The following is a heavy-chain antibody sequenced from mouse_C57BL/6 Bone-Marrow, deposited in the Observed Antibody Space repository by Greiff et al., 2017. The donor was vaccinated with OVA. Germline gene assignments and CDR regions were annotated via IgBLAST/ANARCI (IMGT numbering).Heavy chain of an antibody. CDR3: ARGDGSSHYYYAMDY. CDR2: ILPGSGST. D-gene: IGHD1-1*01. V-gene: IGHV1-9*01. CDR1: GYTFTGYW. Sequence: VQLQQSGAELMKPGASVKLSCKATGYTFTGYWIEWVKQRPGHGLEWIGEILPGSGSTNSNEKFKGKATFTADTSSNTAYMQLSSLTTEDSAIYYCARGDGSSHYYYAMDYWGQGTSVTVSS. J-gene: IGHJ4*01.